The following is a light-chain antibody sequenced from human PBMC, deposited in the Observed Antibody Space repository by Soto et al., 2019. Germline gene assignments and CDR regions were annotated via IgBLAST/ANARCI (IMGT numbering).Light chain of an antibody. CDR1: NSNIGAGSG. J-gene: IGLJ2*01. V-gene: IGLV1-40*01. Sequence: QSVLRQPPSVTGAPGQRVTISCTGNNSNIGAGSGVDWYQQFPDRAPKLLIYANTHRPSGVPDRFSGSTSATSASLAITGLQTQDEADYYCQSFDSSLTGLIFGGGTKLTVL. CDR3: QSFDSSLTGLI. CDR2: ANT.